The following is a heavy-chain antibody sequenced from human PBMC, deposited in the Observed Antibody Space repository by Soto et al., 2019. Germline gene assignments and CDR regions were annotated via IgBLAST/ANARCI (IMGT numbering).Heavy chain of an antibody. J-gene: IGHJ6*02. Sequence: GGSLRLSCAASGFTFSSYAMSWVRQAPGKGLEWVSAISGSGGSTYYADSVKGRFTISRDNSKNTLYLQMNSLRAEDTAVYYCAKDRGGRSNSARGPDYYYGMEVWGQGTTVTVSS. CDR3: AKDRGGRSNSARGPDYYYGMEV. CDR1: GFTFSSYA. CDR2: ISGSGGST. V-gene: IGHV3-23*01. D-gene: IGHD3-16*01.